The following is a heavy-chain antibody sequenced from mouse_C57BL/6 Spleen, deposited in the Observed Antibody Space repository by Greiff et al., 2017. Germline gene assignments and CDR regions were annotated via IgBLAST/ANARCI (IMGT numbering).Heavy chain of an antibody. D-gene: IGHD1-1*01. CDR3: AGPYYGSSDWYVDV. Sequence: EVKVVESGGGLVKPGGSLKLSCAASGFTFSDYGMHWVRQAPEKGLEWVAYISSGSSTIYYADTVTGRFTISRDNAKNTLFLQMTSLRSEDTAMYYCAGPYYGSSDWYVDVWGTGTTGTVSS. CDR2: ISSGSSTI. J-gene: IGHJ1*03. CDR1: GFTFSDYG. V-gene: IGHV5-17*01.